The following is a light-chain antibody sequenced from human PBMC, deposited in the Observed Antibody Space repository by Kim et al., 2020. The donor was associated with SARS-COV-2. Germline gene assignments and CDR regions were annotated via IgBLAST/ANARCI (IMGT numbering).Light chain of an antibody. V-gene: IGKV3-11*01. CDR1: QSVSSY. CDR3: QQRYYWNPRT. J-gene: IGKJ4*02. Sequence: EIVLTQSPATLSLSPGDRATLSCRASQSVSSYLAWYQQRPGQAPRLLIYDASNRATGIPARFSGSGSETDFTLTISSLEPEDFAVYYCQQRYYWNPRTFGGGTKVDIK. CDR2: DAS.